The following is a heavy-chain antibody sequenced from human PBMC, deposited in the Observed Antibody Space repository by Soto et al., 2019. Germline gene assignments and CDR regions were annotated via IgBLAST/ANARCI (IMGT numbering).Heavy chain of an antibody. Sequence: QITLKESGPTLVKPTQTLTLTCTFSGCSFTTSGVGVGWIRQPPGQALVWLALILWDDDELYRSSLKCRLTIKNDTAKRQVILIRAELDAVETATYYCARRGHDFEDALDLLGQGTMVPVSP. J-gene: IGHJ3*01. CDR3: ARRGHDFEDALDL. D-gene: IGHD2-21*02. V-gene: IGHV2-5*02. CDR1: GCSFTTSGVG. CDR2: ILWDDDE.